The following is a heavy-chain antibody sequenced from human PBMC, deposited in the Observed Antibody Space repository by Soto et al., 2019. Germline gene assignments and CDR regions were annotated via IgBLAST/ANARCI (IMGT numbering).Heavy chain of an antibody. CDR1: GFTFSGYF. CDR2: ISYDGSNK. Sequence: GGSLILSSAASGFTFSGYFMRWVRQAPGKGLEWVAVISYDGSNKYYADSVKGRFTISRDNSKNTLYLQMNSLRAEDTAVYYCAKDVYCSGGSCYPSEYFQHWGQGTLVTVSS. V-gene: IGHV3-30*18. D-gene: IGHD2-15*01. J-gene: IGHJ1*01. CDR3: AKDVYCSGGSCYPSEYFQH.